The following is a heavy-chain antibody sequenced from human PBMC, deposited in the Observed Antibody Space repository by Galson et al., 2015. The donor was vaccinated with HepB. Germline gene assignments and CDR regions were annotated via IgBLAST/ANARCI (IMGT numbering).Heavy chain of an antibody. CDR2: ITSSGANT. J-gene: IGHJ3*02. D-gene: IGHD6-19*01. CDR1: GFTFTRYA. V-gene: IGHV3-23*01. CDR3: ARDRTPSLYSSGWLDPFDI. Sequence: SLRLSCAASGFTFTRYAMTWVRQAPGKGLEWVSSITSSGANTYYTDSVRGRFTISRDISKNTLYLQLNSLKAEDTAIYYCARDRTPSLYSSGWLDPFDIWGQGSMVSVSS.